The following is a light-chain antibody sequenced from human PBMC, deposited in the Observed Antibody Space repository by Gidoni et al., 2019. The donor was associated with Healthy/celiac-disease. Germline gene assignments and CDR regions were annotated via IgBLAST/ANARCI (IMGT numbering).Light chain of an antibody. CDR1: QSVSSN. Sequence: IVMTQSPATLSVSPGERATLSCRASQSVSSNLAWYQQKPGQAPRLLIYGASTRATGIPARFSGSGSGTEFTLTISSLQSEDFAVYYCQQYKNWPRAFTFGPGTKVDIK. CDR3: QQYKNWPRAFT. J-gene: IGKJ3*01. V-gene: IGKV3-15*01. CDR2: GAS.